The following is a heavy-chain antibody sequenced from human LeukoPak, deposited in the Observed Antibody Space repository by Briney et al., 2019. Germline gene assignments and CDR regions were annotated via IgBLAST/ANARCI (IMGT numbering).Heavy chain of an antibody. D-gene: IGHD6-19*01. J-gene: IGHJ4*02. CDR1: GFTFDDYG. CDR3: ARTLSIAVAGNYFDY. CDR2: INWNGGST. V-gene: IGHV3-20*04. Sequence: GGSLRLSCAASGFTFDDYGMSWVRQAPGKGLEWVSGINWNGGSTGYADSVKGRFTISRDNAKNSLYLQMNSLRAEDTAVYYCARTLSIAVAGNYFDYWGQGTLVTVSS.